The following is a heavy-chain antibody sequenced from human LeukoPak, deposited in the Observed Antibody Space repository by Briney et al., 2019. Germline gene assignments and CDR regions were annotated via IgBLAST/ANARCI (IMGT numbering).Heavy chain of an antibody. V-gene: IGHV3-30-3*01. CDR1: GFTFSSYA. CDR2: ISYDGSNK. CDR3: ARDNGYRNGHAFDF. D-gene: IGHD5-18*01. Sequence: GRSLRLSCAASGFTFSSYAMHWVRQAPGKGLEWVAVISYDGSNKYYADSVEGRFTISRDNSKNTLYLQVNSLRAEDTAVYYCARDNGYRNGHAFDFWGQGTLVTVSS. J-gene: IGHJ4*02.